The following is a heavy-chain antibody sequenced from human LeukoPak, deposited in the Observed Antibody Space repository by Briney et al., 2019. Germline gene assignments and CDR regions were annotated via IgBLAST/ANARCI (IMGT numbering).Heavy chain of an antibody. CDR3: ARHFPNYGGNSDPGVFDY. D-gene: IGHD4-23*01. Sequence: SETLSLTCTVSGGSISSSSYYWGWIRQPPGKGLEWIGSIYYSGSTYYNPSLKSRVTISVDTSKNQFSLKLSSVTAADTAVYYCARHFPNYGGNSDPGVFDYWGQGTLVTVSS. J-gene: IGHJ4*02. V-gene: IGHV4-39*01. CDR1: GGSISSSSYY. CDR2: IYYSGST.